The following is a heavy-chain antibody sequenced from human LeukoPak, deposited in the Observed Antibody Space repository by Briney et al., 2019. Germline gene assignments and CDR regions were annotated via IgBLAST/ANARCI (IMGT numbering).Heavy chain of an antibody. Sequence: ASVKVSCKASGYTFTSYDINWVRQASGQGLEWMGWMIPNSGNTASAQKFQGRVTMTTNTSISTAYMELTGLRSEDTAMYFCARKGLLGSGKPWFDPWGQGTLVTVSS. CDR1: GYTFTSYD. V-gene: IGHV1-8*01. CDR2: MIPNSGNT. J-gene: IGHJ5*02. CDR3: ARKGLLGSGKPWFDP. D-gene: IGHD2-15*01.